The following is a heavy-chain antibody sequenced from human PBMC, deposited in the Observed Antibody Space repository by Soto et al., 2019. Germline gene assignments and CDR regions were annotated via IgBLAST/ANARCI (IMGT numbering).Heavy chain of an antibody. J-gene: IGHJ4*02. Sequence: ASVKVSCKASGYTFTGYYMHWVRQAPGQGLEWMGGIIPIFGTANYAQKFQGRVTITADESTSTAYMELSSLRSEDTAVYYCARGAYYYDSSGYYFDYWGQGTLVTVSS. CDR2: IIPIFGTA. CDR3: ARGAYYYDSSGYYFDY. D-gene: IGHD3-22*01. V-gene: IGHV1-69*13. CDR1: GYTFTGYY.